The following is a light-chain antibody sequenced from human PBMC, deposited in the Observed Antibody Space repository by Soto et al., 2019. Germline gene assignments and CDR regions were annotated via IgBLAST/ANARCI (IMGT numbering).Light chain of an antibody. CDR2: DAS. Sequence: DIQMTQSPSTLSASVGDRVTITCRASQSFNSRLAWYQQKPGKAPKLLIYDASNFESGVPSRFSGSVSGTEFTLTISSLHPDDFSTYYCLQHNSYPPPYGGGTKVDIK. J-gene: IGKJ4*01. V-gene: IGKV1-5*01. CDR1: QSFNSR. CDR3: LQHNSYPPP.